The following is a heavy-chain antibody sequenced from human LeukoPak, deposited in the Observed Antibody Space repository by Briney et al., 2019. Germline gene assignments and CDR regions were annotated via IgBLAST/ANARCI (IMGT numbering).Heavy chain of an antibody. CDR2: IHYSGST. Sequence: SETLSLTCTVSGGSISSYYWSWIRQPPGKGLEWIGYIHYSGSTNYNPSLKSRVTISVDTSKNQFSLKLSSVTAADTAVYYCARVSSGGSKLFDYWGQGTLVTVSS. J-gene: IGHJ4*02. CDR1: GGSISSYY. D-gene: IGHD2-15*01. V-gene: IGHV4-59*01. CDR3: ARVSSGGSKLFDY.